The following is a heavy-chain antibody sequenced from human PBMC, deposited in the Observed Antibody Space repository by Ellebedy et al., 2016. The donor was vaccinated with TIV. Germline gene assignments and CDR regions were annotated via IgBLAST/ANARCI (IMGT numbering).Heavy chain of an antibody. Sequence: GGSLRLSXAGSGFTFGGFGIHWVRQAPGKGLEWVALISFDGSEKYYVESVKGRFTISRDRSKNTLYLQLNSLRAEDTAVYYCAKSKTTYIVGADPFESWGQGTLVTVSS. V-gene: IGHV3-30*18. CDR1: GFTFGGFG. D-gene: IGHD1-26*01. CDR2: ISFDGSEK. CDR3: AKSKTTYIVGADPFES. J-gene: IGHJ4*02.